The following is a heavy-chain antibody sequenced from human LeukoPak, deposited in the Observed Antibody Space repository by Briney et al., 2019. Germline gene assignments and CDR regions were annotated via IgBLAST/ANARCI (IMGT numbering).Heavy chain of an antibody. D-gene: IGHD1/OR15-1a*01. CDR2: IYYSGST. Sequence: SETLSLTCTVSGGSISSSSYYWGWIRQPPGKGLEWIGSIYYSGSTYYNPSLKSRVTISVDTSKNQFSLKLSSVTAADTAVYYCARHISNKNWFDPWAREPWSPSPQ. J-gene: IGHJ5*02. CDR1: GGSISSSSYY. CDR3: ARHISNKNWFDP. V-gene: IGHV4-39*01.